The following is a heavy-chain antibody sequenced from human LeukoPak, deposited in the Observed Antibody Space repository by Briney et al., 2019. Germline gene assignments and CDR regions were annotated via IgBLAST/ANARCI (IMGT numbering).Heavy chain of an antibody. V-gene: IGHV3-23*01. J-gene: IGHJ3*02. D-gene: IGHD3-22*01. CDR2: ISGSGGST. CDR1: GFTFSDYW. Sequence: GGSLRLSCAASGFTFSDYWMSWVRQAPGKGLEWVSAISGSGGSTYYADSVKGRFTISRDNSKNTLYLQMNSLRAEDTAVYYCAKTGRVRGSGYSSIWGQGTMVTVSS. CDR3: AKTGRVRGSGYSSI.